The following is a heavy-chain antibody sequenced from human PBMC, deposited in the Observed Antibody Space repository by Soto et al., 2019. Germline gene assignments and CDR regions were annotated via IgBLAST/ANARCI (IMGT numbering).Heavy chain of an antibody. D-gene: IGHD2-2*01. Sequence: GASAKACCKESGYTFTSYSLHSVRQAQGQGLEWMGIINPSGGSTSYAQKFQGRVTMTRDTSTSTVYMELSSLRSEDTAVYYCARDNDIVVVPAASQGGLPVLGPGNWFDTCGQGTLVTGSS. CDR3: ARDNDIVVVPAASQGGLPVLGPGNWFDT. V-gene: IGHV1-46*03. CDR2: INPSGGST. J-gene: IGHJ5*02. CDR1: GYTFTSYS.